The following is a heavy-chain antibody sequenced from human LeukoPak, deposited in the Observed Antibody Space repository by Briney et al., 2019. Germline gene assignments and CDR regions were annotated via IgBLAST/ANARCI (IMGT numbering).Heavy chain of an antibody. CDR3: ARRIAAAGTFDY. V-gene: IGHV1-3*01. J-gene: IGHJ4*02. D-gene: IGHD6-13*01. CDR2: INAGNGNT. Sequence: ASVKVSCKASGYTFTSHAMHWVRQAPGQRLEWMGWINAGNGNTKYSQKFQGRVTITRDTSASTAYMELSSLRSEDTAVYYSARRIAAAGTFDYWGQGTLVTVSS. CDR1: GYTFTSHA.